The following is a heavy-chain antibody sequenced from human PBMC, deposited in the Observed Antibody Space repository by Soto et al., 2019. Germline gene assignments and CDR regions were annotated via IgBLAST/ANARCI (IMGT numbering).Heavy chain of an antibody. V-gene: IGHV3-13*01. CDR2: IGTAGDT. CDR3: ARGQEVGAHFFDS. CDR1: GFAFSGFY. D-gene: IGHD2-15*01. Sequence: GGSLRLSCEGSGFAFSGFYMHWVRQPTGKGLEWVSTIGTAGDTYYAVSVKGRFTISRDNAKNSLSLQMTSLRVGDTAVYFCARGQEVGAHFFDSWGQGTQVIVSA. J-gene: IGHJ4*02.